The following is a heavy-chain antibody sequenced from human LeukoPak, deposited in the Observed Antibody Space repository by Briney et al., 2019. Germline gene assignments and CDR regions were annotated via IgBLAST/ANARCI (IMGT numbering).Heavy chain of an antibody. D-gene: IGHD2-21*02. J-gene: IGHJ4*02. CDR3: ATACGGDCYSDY. Sequence: GRSLRLSCAASGFTFSSYAMHWVHQAPGKGLEWVAVISYDGSNKYYADSVKGRFTISRDNSKNTLYLQMNSLRAEDTAVYYCATACGGDCYSDYWGQGTLVTVSS. CDR1: GFTFSSYA. V-gene: IGHV3-30*04. CDR2: ISYDGSNK.